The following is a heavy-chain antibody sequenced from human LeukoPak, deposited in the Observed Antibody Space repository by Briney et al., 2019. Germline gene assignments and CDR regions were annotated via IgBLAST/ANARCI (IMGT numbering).Heavy chain of an antibody. CDR1: GYTLTELS. CDR3: VRFENWNDPSGYQEY. J-gene: IGHJ4*02. Sequence: ASVKVSCKVSGYTLTELSMHWVRQAPGKGLEWMGGFDPEDGETIYAQKFQGRVTMTRDTSISTAYMELTSLKSDDTAVYYCVRFENWNDPSGYQEYWGQGTLVTVSS. D-gene: IGHD1-1*01. V-gene: IGHV1-24*01. CDR2: FDPEDGET.